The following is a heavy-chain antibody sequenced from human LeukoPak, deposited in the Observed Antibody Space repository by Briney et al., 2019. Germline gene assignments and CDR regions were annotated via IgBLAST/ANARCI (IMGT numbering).Heavy chain of an antibody. V-gene: IGHV1-46*01. Sequence: ASVKVSCKASGYTFTSYYMHWARQAPGQGLEWMGIINPSGGSTSYAQKFQGRVTMTRDMTTSTVYMELSSLRSEDTAVYYCARAEIDIVLMVYAPALDYWGQGTLVTVSS. D-gene: IGHD2-8*01. CDR1: GYTFTSYY. J-gene: IGHJ4*02. CDR2: INPSGGST. CDR3: ARAEIDIVLMVYAPALDY.